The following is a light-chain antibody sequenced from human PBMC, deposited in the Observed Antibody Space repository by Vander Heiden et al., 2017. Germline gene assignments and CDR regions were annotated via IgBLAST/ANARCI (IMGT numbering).Light chain of an antibody. V-gene: IGKV3-15*01. CDR2: GAS. J-gene: IGKJ1*01. CDR3: QQYNNWPPWT. CDR1: QSVSSN. Sequence: EIVMTQSPVTLSVSPGERATLSCRASQSVSSNLAWYQQKPGQAPRLLIYGASTRATGIPARFSGSGSVTEFTLTISSLQSEDFAVYYCQQYNNWPPWTFGQGTKVEI.